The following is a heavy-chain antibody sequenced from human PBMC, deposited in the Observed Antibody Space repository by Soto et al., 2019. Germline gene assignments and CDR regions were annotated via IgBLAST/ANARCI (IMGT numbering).Heavy chain of an antibody. CDR1: GFTFSSYG. J-gene: IGHJ4*02. D-gene: IGHD3-3*01. CDR3: ARDPGEWFFDY. CDR2: IWYDGSNK. V-gene: IGHV3-33*01. Sequence: QVQLVESGGGVVQPGRSLRLSCAASGFTFSSYGMHWVRQAPGKGLEWVAVIWYDGSNKYYADSVKGRFTISRDNSKNTLYLQMNSLRAEDTVVYYCARDPGEWFFDYWGQGTLVTVSS.